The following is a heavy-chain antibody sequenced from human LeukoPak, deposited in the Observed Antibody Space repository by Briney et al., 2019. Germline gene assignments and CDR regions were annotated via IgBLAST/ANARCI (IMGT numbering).Heavy chain of an antibody. J-gene: IGHJ6*03. CDR1: GFTFSSYW. V-gene: IGHV3-7*01. CDR3: ARVGYDFWSGYYTGLYYYYMDI. CDR2: IKQDESEK. Sequence: GGSLRLSCAASGFTFSSYWMTWVRQAPGKGLEWVANIKQDESEKYYVDSVKGRFTISRDNAKNSLYLQMNSLRAEDTAVYYCARVGYDFWSGYYTGLYYYYMDIWGKGTTVTVSS. D-gene: IGHD3-3*01.